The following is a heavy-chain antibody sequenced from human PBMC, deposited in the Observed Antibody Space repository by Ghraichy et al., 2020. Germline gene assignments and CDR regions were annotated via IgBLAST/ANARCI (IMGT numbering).Heavy chain of an antibody. Sequence: SETLSLTCTVSGGSVSSGSYYWSWIRQPPGKGLEWIGYIYYSGSTNYNPSLKSRVTISVDTSKNQFSLKLSSVTAADTAVYYCARDHLGTGWFDPWGQGTLVTVSS. J-gene: IGHJ5*02. D-gene: IGHD7-27*01. V-gene: IGHV4-61*01. CDR1: GGSVSSGSYY. CDR2: IYYSGST. CDR3: ARDHLGTGWFDP.